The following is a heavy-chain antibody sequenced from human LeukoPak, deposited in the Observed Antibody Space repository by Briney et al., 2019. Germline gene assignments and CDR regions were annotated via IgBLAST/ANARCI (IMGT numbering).Heavy chain of an antibody. CDR2: IWYDGSNK. D-gene: IGHD3-10*01. CDR1: GFTFRSYG. J-gene: IGHJ4*02. CDR3: ARDTIVRGVIV. V-gene: IGHV3-33*01. Sequence: GGSLRLSCAASGFTFRSYGMHWVRQAPGKGLEWVADIWYDGSNKYYADSVKGRFTISRDNSKNTLYLQMNSLRAEDTAVYYCARDTIVRGVIVWGQGTLVTVSS.